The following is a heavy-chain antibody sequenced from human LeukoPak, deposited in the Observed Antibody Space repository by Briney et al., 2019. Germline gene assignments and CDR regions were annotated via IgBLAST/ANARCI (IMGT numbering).Heavy chain of an antibody. CDR2: ISSSSSTI. V-gene: IGHV3-48*01. CDR1: GFTFSSYS. Sequence: GGSLRLSCAASGFTFSSYSMNWVRQAPGKGLEWVSYISSSSSTIYYADSVKGRFTISRDNAKNSLYLQMNSLRAEDTALYYCARGPGYDFWSGRFEYWGQGTLVTVSS. J-gene: IGHJ4*02. D-gene: IGHD3-3*01. CDR3: ARGPGYDFWSGRFEY.